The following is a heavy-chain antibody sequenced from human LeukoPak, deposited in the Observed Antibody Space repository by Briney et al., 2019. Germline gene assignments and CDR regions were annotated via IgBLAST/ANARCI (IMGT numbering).Heavy chain of an antibody. CDR2: INGDGTTT. V-gene: IGHV3-74*01. J-gene: IGHJ4*02. CDR1: GFTFSSHW. CDR3: ARDFGAGQFDY. D-gene: IGHD3-10*01. Sequence: GGTLRLSCAASGFTFSSHWIHWVRQAPGKGLVWVSRINGDGTTTSYADSVKGRFTISRDNAKNTVYLQMNSLRAEDTAVYYCARDFGAGQFDYWGQGTLVTVSS.